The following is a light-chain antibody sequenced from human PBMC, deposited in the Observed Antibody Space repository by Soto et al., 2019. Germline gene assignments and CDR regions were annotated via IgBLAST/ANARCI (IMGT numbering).Light chain of an antibody. Sequence: QSGMGEASGVSGSPGQSITISCTGTSSDVGGYYYVSRYQHHPGKAPKLMIYQVSNRPSGVSNRFSGSKSGNTASLTISGLQAEDEADYYCSSYTTSNTFYVFGTATKVTVL. J-gene: IGLJ1*01. V-gene: IGLV2-14*01. CDR1: SSDVGGYYY. CDR2: QVS. CDR3: SSYTTSNTFYV.